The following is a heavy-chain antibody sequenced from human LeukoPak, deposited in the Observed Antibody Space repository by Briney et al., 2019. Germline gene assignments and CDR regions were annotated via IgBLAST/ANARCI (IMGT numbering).Heavy chain of an antibody. V-gene: IGHV3-23*01. CDR1: GFTFSSYA. CDR3: AKDRTIFGVVTFTGFDY. Sequence: GGSLRLSCAASGFTFSSYAMSWVRQAPGKGLEWVSAISGSGGSTYYADSVKGRFTISRDNSKNTLYLQMNGLRAEDTAVYYCAKDRTIFGVVTFTGFDYWGQGTLVTVSS. J-gene: IGHJ4*02. D-gene: IGHD3-3*01. CDR2: ISGSGGST.